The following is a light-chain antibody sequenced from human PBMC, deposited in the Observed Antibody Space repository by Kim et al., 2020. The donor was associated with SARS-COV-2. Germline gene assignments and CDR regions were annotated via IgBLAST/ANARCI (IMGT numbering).Light chain of an antibody. CDR2: HAS. Sequence: LSPGERATLSCRASQSVRSNYVAWYQQKPGQAPRLLIYHASSRATGIPDRFSGSASGTDFTLTISRLEPEDFAVYYCQQYDISWTFGQGTKVEIK. CDR3: QQYDISWT. CDR1: QSVRSNY. J-gene: IGKJ1*01. V-gene: IGKV3-20*01.